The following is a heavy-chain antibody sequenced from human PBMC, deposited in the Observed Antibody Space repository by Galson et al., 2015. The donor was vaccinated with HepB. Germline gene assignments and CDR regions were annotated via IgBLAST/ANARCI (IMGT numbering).Heavy chain of an antibody. Sequence: SLRLSCAASGFTFRPYGMHWVRQSPGTGLEWVATISYDGSNKYYADSVKGRFTISRDNSKKTLYLDMHSLRVEDAALYYCVKVYSAYDQRDHWGQGTLVTVSS. J-gene: IGHJ4*02. CDR3: VKVYSAYDQRDH. CDR2: ISYDGSNK. V-gene: IGHV3-30*18. D-gene: IGHD5-12*01. CDR1: GFTFRPYG.